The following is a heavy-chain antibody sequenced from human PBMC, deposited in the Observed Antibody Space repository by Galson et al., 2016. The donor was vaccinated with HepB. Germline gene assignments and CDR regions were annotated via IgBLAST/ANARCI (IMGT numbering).Heavy chain of an antibody. V-gene: IGHV3-33*08. CDR1: GFTFSSFW. Sequence: SLRLSCAASGFTFSSFWMRWVRQAPGKGLEWVAVIWHDGSNKYYADSVKGRFTISRDSSTLYLQMNSLRAEDTAVYYCARDRLASGNHLDYWGQGTLVTVSS. CDR3: ARDRLASGNHLDY. J-gene: IGHJ4*02. CDR2: IWHDGSNK. D-gene: IGHD4-23*01.